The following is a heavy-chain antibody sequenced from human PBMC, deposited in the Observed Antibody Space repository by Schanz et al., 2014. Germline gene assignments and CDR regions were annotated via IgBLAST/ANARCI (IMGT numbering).Heavy chain of an antibody. D-gene: IGHD4-17*01. CDR2: VIPILGVT. J-gene: IGHJ5*02. Sequence: QVQLVQSGAEVKKPGASVKVSCKASGYTFTSHGISWVRQAPGQGLEWMGRVIPILGVTHYAQKIQGRVTITADKTTTTAYMELNSLNSDDTAVYYCATLDYADSVSWGQGTLVTVSS. V-gene: IGHV1-69*04. CDR3: ATLDYADSVS. CDR1: GYTFTSHG.